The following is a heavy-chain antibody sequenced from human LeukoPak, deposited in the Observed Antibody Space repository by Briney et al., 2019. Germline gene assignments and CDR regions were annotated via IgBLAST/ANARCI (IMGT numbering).Heavy chain of an antibody. CDR2: ISGSGDST. V-gene: IGHV3-23*01. J-gene: IGHJ4*02. CDR3: ARDGGPFKLVQDF. D-gene: IGHD6-13*01. Sequence: PGGSLRLSCAASGFTFSSYAMSWVRQAPGKGLEWVSAISGSGDSTYYADSVKGRFTISRDNSKNMLFLHMDSLRPEDTAVYSCARDGGPFKLVQDFWGQGTLVTVSS. CDR1: GFTFSSYA.